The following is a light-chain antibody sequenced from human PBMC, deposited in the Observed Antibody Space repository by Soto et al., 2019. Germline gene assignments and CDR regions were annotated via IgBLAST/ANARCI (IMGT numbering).Light chain of an antibody. J-gene: IGKJ1*01. Sequence: DIQMTQSPSTLSASVGDRVTITCRASQSISSWLAWYQQKPGKAPKLLIYDASSLESGVPSRLSGSGSGTEFTLTISSLQPDDFATYYCQQYNSYLWTFGKGTKVEIK. CDR1: QSISSW. CDR3: QQYNSYLWT. V-gene: IGKV1-5*01. CDR2: DAS.